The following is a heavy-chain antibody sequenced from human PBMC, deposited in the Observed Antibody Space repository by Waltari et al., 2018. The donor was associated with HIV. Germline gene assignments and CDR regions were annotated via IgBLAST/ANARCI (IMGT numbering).Heavy chain of an antibody. V-gene: IGHV3-30*18. Sequence: QEQLVESGGGVVQPGRSLRLSCAVSAFTFDNFGLTRGRQAPGKGLEWVASISYDGSSKYYSDSVKGRFTISRDDSKNTVSLQMNSLRAADAALYYCAKEGWELLQFGYYFDSWGQGALVTVSS. CDR1: AFTFDNFG. J-gene: IGHJ4*02. CDR3: AKEGWELLQFGYYFDS. CDR2: ISYDGSSK. D-gene: IGHD3-10*01.